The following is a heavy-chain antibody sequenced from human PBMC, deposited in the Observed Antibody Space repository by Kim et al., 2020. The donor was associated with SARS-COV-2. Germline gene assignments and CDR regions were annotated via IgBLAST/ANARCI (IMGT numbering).Heavy chain of an antibody. D-gene: IGHD5-18*01. J-gene: IGHJ2*01. CDR1: GGSVSSYY. Sequence: SETLSLTCNVSGGSVSSYYWNWIRQPAGKGPEWIGRVYSSGSNYNPSLMSRITLSMDTSKNLFSLKLSSVTAADTAIYYCARGRGIQPWSWYFDVWGRGTQVTVSS. V-gene: IGHV4-4*07. CDR2: VYSSGS. CDR3: ARGRGIQPWSWYFDV.